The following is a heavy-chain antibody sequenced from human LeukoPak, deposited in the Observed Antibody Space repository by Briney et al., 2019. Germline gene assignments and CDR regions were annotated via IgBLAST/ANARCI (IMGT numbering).Heavy chain of an antibody. CDR2: INSDGSST. Sequence: GGSLRLSCAASGFTSGSYWMHWVRQAPGKGLVWVSRINSDGSSTSYADSVKGRFTISRDNAKNTLYLQMNSLRAEDTAVYYCARDRGGRAVPAANFDYWGQGTLVTVPS. D-gene: IGHD2-2*01. CDR3: ARDRGGRAVPAANFDY. J-gene: IGHJ4*02. V-gene: IGHV3-74*01. CDR1: GFTSGSYW.